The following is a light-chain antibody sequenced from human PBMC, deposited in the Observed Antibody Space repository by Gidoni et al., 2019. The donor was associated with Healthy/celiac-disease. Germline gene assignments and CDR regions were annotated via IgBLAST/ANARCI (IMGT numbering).Light chain of an antibody. Sequence: DIQMTQYPSSLSASVGDRVTITCQASQVISNYLNWYQQKPGKAPKLLIYDASNLETGVPSRFSGSGSGTDFTFTISSLQPEDIATYYCQQYDNLPMYTFGQGTKLEIK. CDR2: DAS. V-gene: IGKV1-33*01. CDR3: QQYDNLPMYT. CDR1: QVISNY. J-gene: IGKJ2*01.